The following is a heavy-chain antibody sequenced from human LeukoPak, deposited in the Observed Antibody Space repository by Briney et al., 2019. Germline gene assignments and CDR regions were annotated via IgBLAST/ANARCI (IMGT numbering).Heavy chain of an antibody. Sequence: GGSLRLSCAASGFTFSSYTMNWVRQAPGKGLEWVSSISTSGTYIYYADSVKGRFTISTDNAKNSLYLQMTSLRAEDTAVYYCARDVWAFGSRPNYYYYYMDVWGKGTTVTVSS. CDR3: ARDVWAFGSRPNYYYYYMDV. J-gene: IGHJ6*03. V-gene: IGHV3-21*01. CDR2: ISTSGTYI. D-gene: IGHD3-10*01. CDR1: GFTFSSYT.